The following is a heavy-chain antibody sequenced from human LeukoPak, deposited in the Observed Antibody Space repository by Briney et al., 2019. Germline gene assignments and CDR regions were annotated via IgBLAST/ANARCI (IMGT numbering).Heavy chain of an antibody. Sequence: TGGSLRLSCAASGFTFSSYWMHWVRQAPGKGLVWVSRINSDGSSTSYADSVKGRFTISRDSAKNTLYLQMNSLRAEDTAVYYCAREWPTVTYEGLDVWGKGTTVTVSS. V-gene: IGHV3-74*01. J-gene: IGHJ6*04. CDR1: GFTFSSYW. CDR2: INSDGSST. CDR3: AREWPTVTYEGLDV. D-gene: IGHD4-17*01.